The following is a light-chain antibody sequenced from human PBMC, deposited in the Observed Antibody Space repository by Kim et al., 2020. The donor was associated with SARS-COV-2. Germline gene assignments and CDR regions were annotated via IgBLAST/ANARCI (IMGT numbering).Light chain of an antibody. CDR3: RQRSNWPNT. CDR2: DAP. J-gene: IGKJ4*01. V-gene: IGKV3-11*01. Sequence: EIVLTQSPATLSLSPGERATLSCRASQSVSSYLAWYQQKPGQAPRLLIYDAPNRATGIPARFSGSGSGTDFTLTISSLEPEDFAVYYCRQRSNWPNTFGGGTKVDIK. CDR1: QSVSSY.